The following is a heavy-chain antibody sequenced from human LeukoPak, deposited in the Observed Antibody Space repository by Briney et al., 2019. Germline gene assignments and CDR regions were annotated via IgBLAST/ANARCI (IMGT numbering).Heavy chain of an antibody. CDR2: ISSSSSTI. V-gene: IGHV3-48*02. CDR3: ARIGTYYYGSGSYYYFDY. Sequence: PGGSLRLSCAASGFTFSSYSMNWVRQAPGKGLEWVSYISSSSSTIYYADSVKGRFTISRDNAKNSLYLQMNSLRDEDTAVYYCARIGTYYYGSGSYYYFDYWGQGTLVTVSS. D-gene: IGHD3-10*01. CDR1: GFTFSSYS. J-gene: IGHJ4*02.